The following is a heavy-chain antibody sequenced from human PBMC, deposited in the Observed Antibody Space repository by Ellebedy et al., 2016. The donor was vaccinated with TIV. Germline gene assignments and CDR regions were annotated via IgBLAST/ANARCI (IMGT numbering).Heavy chain of an antibody. CDR2: INPNSGGT. CDR3: ARVRAGTDYYGMDV. J-gene: IGHJ6*02. CDR1: GYTFTGYY. V-gene: IGHV1-2*02. Sequence: ASVKVSCKASGYTFTGYYMHWVRQAPGQGLEWMGWINPNSGGTNYAQRFQGRVTMTRDTSISTAYMDLSRLRHDDTAVYFCARVRAGTDYYGMDVWGQGTTVTVSS.